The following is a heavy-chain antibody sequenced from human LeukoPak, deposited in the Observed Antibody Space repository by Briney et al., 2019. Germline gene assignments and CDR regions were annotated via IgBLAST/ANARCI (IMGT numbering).Heavy chain of an antibody. CDR2: ISGSGGRI. CDR3: AKNPRLEGWIYFDS. Sequence: AGGSLRLSCAASGFTFSSYSMSWVRQAPGKGLEWGSSISGSGGRIDYADSVKGRFTISRDNSKNTLSLQMNSLTAEDTAVYYCAKNPRLEGWIYFDSWGQGILVTVSS. D-gene: IGHD1-1*01. CDR1: GFTFSSYS. J-gene: IGHJ4*02. V-gene: IGHV3-23*01.